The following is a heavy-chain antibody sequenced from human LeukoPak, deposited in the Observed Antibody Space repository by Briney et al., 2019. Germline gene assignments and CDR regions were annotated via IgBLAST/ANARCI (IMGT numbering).Heavy chain of an antibody. J-gene: IGHJ4*02. CDR2: MNPNSGNT. CDR1: GYTFTSYD. V-gene: IGHV1-8*01. Sequence: ASVKVSCKASGYTFTSYDINWVRQATGQGLEWMGWMNPNSGNTGYSQTFQGRVTMTRNTSISTAYMELSSLRSEDTAVYYCARASSSWYPYSFDYWGQGTLVTVSS. D-gene: IGHD6-13*01. CDR3: ARASSSWYPYSFDY.